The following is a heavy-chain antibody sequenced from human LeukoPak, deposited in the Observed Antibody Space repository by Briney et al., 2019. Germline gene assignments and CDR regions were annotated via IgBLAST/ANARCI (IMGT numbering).Heavy chain of an antibody. V-gene: IGHV3-23*01. J-gene: IGHJ4*02. Sequence: GGSLRLSCAASGFTFSSYAMNWVRQAPGKGLDWVSTIGAGGHSTYYADSVKGRFTISRDNSKNTLYLQMNSLRADDTAVYYCAKVPNYYGSGSQGYFDYWGQGTLVTVSS. CDR2: IGAGGHST. CDR3: AKVPNYYGSGSQGYFDY. CDR1: GFTFSSYA. D-gene: IGHD3-10*01.